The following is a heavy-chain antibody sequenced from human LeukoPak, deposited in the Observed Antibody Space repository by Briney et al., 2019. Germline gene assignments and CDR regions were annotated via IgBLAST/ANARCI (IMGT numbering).Heavy chain of an antibody. J-gene: IGHJ6*02. Sequence: ASVKVSCKASGGTFSSYAISWVRQAPGQGLEWMGGIIPIFGTANYAQKFQGRVTITADESTSTAYMELSSLRSEDTAVYYCARVIRNPHPRSTRPSYGMDVWGQGTTVTVSS. V-gene: IGHV1-69*13. CDR2: IIPIFGTA. CDR1: GGTFSSYA. D-gene: IGHD3-16*01. CDR3: ARVIRNPHPRSTRPSYGMDV.